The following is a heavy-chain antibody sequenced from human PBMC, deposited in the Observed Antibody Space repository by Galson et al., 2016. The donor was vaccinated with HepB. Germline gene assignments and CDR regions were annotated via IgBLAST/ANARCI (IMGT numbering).Heavy chain of an antibody. CDR3: AKTHHSDTSGFPPRHFYYYAMDV. CDR1: GDTFSSHA. J-gene: IGHJ6*02. Sequence: SVKVSCKASGDTFSSHAISWVRQAPGQGLEWMGGIVPIFGTSTFAQKFQGRVTVTADKSTSTAYMELNSLRSEDTAVYFCAKTHHSDTSGFPPRHFYYYAMDVWGQGTTVTVSS. V-gene: IGHV1-69*06. D-gene: IGHD3-22*01. CDR2: IVPIFGTS.